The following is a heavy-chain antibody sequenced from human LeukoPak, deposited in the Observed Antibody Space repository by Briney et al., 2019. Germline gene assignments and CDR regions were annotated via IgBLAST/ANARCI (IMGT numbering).Heavy chain of an antibody. CDR1: GITFSSYA. D-gene: IGHD3-10*01. Sequence: GRTLRLSCAASGITFSSYAMSWVRQAAGKGQEWVSAISGSGGSTYYADSVKGRFTISRDNSKNTLYLQMNSLRAEDTAVYYCAKTRDVLLWFGEPNAYYMDVWGKGTTVTVSS. CDR3: AKTRDVLLWFGEPNAYYMDV. V-gene: IGHV3-23*01. CDR2: ISGSGGST. J-gene: IGHJ6*03.